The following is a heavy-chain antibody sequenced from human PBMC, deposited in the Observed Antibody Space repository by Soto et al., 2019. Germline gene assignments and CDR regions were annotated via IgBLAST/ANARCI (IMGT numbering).Heavy chain of an antibody. J-gene: IGHJ6*02. CDR2: ISYDGSNE. CDR1: GFTFSSYG. Sequence: QVQLVESGGGVVQPGRSLRLSCAASGFTFSSYGMNWVRQAPGQGLEWVAVISYDGSNEYYADSVKGRFTISRDNTPFQQMNIRRAEDKAVYYCAKGREFDILTGYPLNYYYGMDVWGQGTPVTVSS. V-gene: IGHV3-30*18. D-gene: IGHD3-9*01. CDR3: AKGREFDILTGYPLNYYYGMDV.